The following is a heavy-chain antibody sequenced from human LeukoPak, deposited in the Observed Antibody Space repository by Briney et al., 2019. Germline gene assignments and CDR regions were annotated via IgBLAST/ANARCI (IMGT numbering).Heavy chain of an antibody. D-gene: IGHD3-22*01. Sequence: SETLSLTCTVSGDSISSGDYYWSWIRQPAGKGLEWIGRISSSGSTNYNPSLKSRVTISVDTSKNQFSLKLNSVTAADTAVYFCARGPYSYDSSGAFDIWGQGTMVTVSS. CDR3: ARGPYSYDSSGAFDI. V-gene: IGHV4-61*02. CDR2: ISSSGST. J-gene: IGHJ3*02. CDR1: GDSISSGDYY.